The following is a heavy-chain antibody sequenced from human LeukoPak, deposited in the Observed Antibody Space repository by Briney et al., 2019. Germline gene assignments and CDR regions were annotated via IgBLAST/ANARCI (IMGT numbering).Heavy chain of an antibody. Sequence: GGSLRLSCAASGVTFSSYAMHWVRQPPGKGLEWVADISYDGSNKYYADSVKGRFTISRDNSKNALYLQMNRLRAEDRAVYYCARDGGSSTSWYSYWGQGTLVTVSS. D-gene: IGHD2-2*01. CDR1: GVTFSSYA. J-gene: IGHJ4*02. CDR2: ISYDGSNK. CDR3: ARDGGSSTSWYSY. V-gene: IGHV3-30*04.